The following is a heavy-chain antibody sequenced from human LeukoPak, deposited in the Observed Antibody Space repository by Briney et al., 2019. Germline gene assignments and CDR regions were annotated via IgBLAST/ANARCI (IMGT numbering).Heavy chain of an antibody. CDR3: ARFIAAGYYFDY. CDR1: GFTFSSYW. V-gene: IGHV3-74*01. Sequence: PGGSLRLSCAASGFTFSSYWMHWVRQAPGKGLVWVSRINSDGSSATYADSVKGRFTISRDSSKNTLYLQMSSLRAEDTAVYYCARFIAAGYYFDYWGQGTLVTVSS. CDR2: INSDGSSA. D-gene: IGHD6-13*01. J-gene: IGHJ4*02.